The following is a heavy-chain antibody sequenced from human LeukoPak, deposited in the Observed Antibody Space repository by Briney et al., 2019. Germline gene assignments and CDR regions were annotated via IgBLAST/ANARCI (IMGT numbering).Heavy chain of an antibody. J-gene: IGHJ3*02. Sequence: ASVKVSCKASGFTFSDYYLHWLRQAPGQGLEWLGCANPNSGDTDYAQNFQGRVTMTRDTSISTAYMELSRLTSDDTAVYYCARKQRLTGAKKIAFDIWGQGTMVTVSS. CDR1: GFTFSDYY. CDR3: ARKQRLTGAKKIAFDI. CDR2: ANPNSGDT. D-gene: IGHD3-9*01. V-gene: IGHV1-2*02.